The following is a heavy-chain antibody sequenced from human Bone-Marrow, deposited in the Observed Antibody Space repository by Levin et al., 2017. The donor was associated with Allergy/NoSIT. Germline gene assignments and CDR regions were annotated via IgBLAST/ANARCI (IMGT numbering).Heavy chain of an antibody. Sequence: SSETLSLTCSVSSGSIDSGAYYWSWLRQLPGKGLEWIGYIYYTGATKYNASLKSRVIISLDMSKNQFSLRLSSVTAADTAVYYCARGRGSGSWYSLLWFHPWGQGTQVTVSS. CDR1: SGSIDSGAYY. J-gene: IGHJ5*02. CDR3: ARGRGSGSWYSLLWFHP. CDR2: IYYTGAT. V-gene: IGHV4-31*03. D-gene: IGHD6-13*01.